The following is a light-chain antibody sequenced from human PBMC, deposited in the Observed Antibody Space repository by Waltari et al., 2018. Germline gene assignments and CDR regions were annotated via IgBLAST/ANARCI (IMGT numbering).Light chain of an antibody. V-gene: IGKV2-28*01. J-gene: IGKJ3*01. Sequence: IVMTQSPLSLPVTPGAPAAISCSSSQSLLHSNGYSSLDWYLQNPGQSPQLLIYLGSNRASGVPDRFSGSGSGTDFTLNISRVEAEDVGVYYCMQALQTPFTFGPGTKVDIK. CDR1: QSLLHSNGYSS. CDR3: MQALQTPFT. CDR2: LGS.